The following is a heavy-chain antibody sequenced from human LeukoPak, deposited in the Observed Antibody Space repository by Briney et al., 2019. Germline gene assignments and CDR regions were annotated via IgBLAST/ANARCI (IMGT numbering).Heavy chain of an antibody. Sequence: GRFTISRDNAKNSLYLQMNSLRAEDTAVYYCAREGGVVVSEGNYFDYWGQGTLVTVSS. V-gene: IGHV3-11*06. CDR3: AREGGVVVSEGNYFDY. J-gene: IGHJ4*02. D-gene: IGHD3-22*01.